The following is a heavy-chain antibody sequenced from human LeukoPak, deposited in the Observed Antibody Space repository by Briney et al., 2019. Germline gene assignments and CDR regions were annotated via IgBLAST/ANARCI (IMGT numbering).Heavy chain of an antibody. CDR2: ISYDGSNK. CDR3: ATLAAGSGSYYNGY. Sequence: PGRSLRLSCAASGFTFSSYAMHWVRQAPGKGLEWVAVISYDGSNKYYADSVKGRFTISRDNSKNTLYLQMNSLRAEDTAVYYCATLAAGSGSYYNGYWGQGTLVTVSS. J-gene: IGHJ4*02. V-gene: IGHV3-30-3*01. CDR1: GFTFSSYA. D-gene: IGHD3-10*01.